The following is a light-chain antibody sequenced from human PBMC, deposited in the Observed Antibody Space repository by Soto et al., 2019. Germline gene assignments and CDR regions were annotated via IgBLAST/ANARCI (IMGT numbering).Light chain of an antibody. CDR2: GAS. J-gene: IGKJ4*01. Sequence: EIVMTQSPATLSVSPGDAVTLSCRASQSVSANLAWYQQKPGQAPRLLIYGASSRATGIPARFSGSGSGTEFTLTMSSLQSEDFAVYHCQQYNSWPLTFGGGAKVEIK. CDR3: QQYNSWPLT. CDR1: QSVSAN. V-gene: IGKV3D-15*01.